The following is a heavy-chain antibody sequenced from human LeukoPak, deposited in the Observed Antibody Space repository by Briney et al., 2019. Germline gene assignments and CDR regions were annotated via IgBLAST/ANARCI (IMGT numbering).Heavy chain of an antibody. D-gene: IGHD4-11*01. CDR1: GFTFSSYS. J-gene: IGHJ5*02. Sequence: GGSLRLSCAASGFTFSSYSMNWVRQAPGKGLEWVSYISSSSSTIYYADSVKGRFTISRDNAKNSLYLQMNSLRAEDTALYHCARADSDSLPGWFDPWGQGTLVTVSS. CDR2: ISSSSSTI. V-gene: IGHV3-48*04. CDR3: ARADSDSLPGWFDP.